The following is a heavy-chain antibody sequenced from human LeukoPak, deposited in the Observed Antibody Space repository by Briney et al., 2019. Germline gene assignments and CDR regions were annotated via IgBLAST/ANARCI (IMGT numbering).Heavy chain of an antibody. J-gene: IGHJ4*02. CDR1: GYTFTSYW. V-gene: IGHV1-46*01. CDR2: INPSVDST. CDR3: ARGTSGWYSVFDF. D-gene: IGHD6-19*01. Sequence: ASVKVSCKASGYTFTSYWMHWVRQAPGQGLEWMGIINPSVDSTSYAQKFQGRVTMTRGTSTSTVYMDLSSLTSEDTAVYYCARGTSGWYSVFDFWGQGTLVTVSS.